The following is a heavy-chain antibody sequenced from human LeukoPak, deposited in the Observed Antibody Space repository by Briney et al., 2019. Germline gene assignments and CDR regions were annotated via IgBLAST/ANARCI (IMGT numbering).Heavy chain of an antibody. D-gene: IGHD1-20*01. CDR1: GYTFTSYG. Sequence: GASVKVSCKASGYTFTSYGISWVRQAPGQGLEWMGGIIPIFGTANYAQKFQGRVTITADKSTSTAYMELSSLRSEDTAVYYCAAIRITGTYYFDYWGQGTLVTVSS. J-gene: IGHJ4*02. CDR2: IIPIFGTA. CDR3: AAIRITGTYYFDY. V-gene: IGHV1-69*06.